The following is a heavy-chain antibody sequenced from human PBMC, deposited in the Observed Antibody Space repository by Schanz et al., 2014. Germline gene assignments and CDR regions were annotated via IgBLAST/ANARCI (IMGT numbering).Heavy chain of an antibody. V-gene: IGHV3-7*01. CDR3: ARSEMDRGVIWGY. J-gene: IGHJ4*02. CDR2: IRQEGSEK. Sequence: EVQLVESGGGLVQPGESLRVSCAASGFTLSNYWMSWVRQAPGKGLEWVANIRQEGSEKYYVDSVKGRFTVSRDDAKNSLYLQMNSLRVEDTAVYYCARSEMDRGVIWGYWGQGTLVTVSS. CDR1: GFTLSNYW. D-gene: IGHD3-10*01.